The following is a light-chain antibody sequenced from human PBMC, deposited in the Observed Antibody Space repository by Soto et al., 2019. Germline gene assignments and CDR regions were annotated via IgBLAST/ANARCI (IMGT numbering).Light chain of an antibody. Sequence: QSVLTQPPSVSGAPGQRVTIPCTGNSSNLGAGCDVHWYQQLPGTAPKLVIYGNRNRPSGVPERFSGSKSGTSASLAITGLQAEDEGDYYCQAYDYSLTASVFGGGTQLTVL. CDR1: SSNLGAGCD. CDR3: QAYDYSLTASV. CDR2: GNR. J-gene: IGLJ3*02. V-gene: IGLV1-40*01.